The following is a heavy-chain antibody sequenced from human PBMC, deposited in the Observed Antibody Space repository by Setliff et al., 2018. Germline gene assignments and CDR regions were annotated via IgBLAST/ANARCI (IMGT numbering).Heavy chain of an antibody. CDR3: ARAPIPRDAFDI. J-gene: IGHJ3*02. V-gene: IGHV4-4*02. CDR2: IYHSGST. Sequence: PSETLSLTCAVSGGSISSSNWWSWVRQPPGKGLEWIGEIYHSGSTNYNPSLKSRVTISVDRSKNQFSLKLSSVTAADTAVYYCARAPIPRDAFDIWGQGTMVTVSS. CDR1: GGSISSSNW.